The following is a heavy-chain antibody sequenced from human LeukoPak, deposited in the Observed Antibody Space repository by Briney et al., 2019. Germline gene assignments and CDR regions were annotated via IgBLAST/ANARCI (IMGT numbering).Heavy chain of an antibody. CDR2: IIPIFGTA. CDR1: GGTFSSYA. J-gene: IGHJ2*01. CDR3: ASRGCSSTSCYHTYWYFDL. D-gene: IGHD2-2*01. V-gene: IGHV1-69*05. Sequence: GASVKVSCKASGGTFSSYAISWVRQAPGQGLEWMGGIIPIFGTANYARKFQGRVTITTDESTSTAYMELSSQRSEDTAVYYCASRGCSSTSCYHTYWYFDLWGRGTLVTVSS.